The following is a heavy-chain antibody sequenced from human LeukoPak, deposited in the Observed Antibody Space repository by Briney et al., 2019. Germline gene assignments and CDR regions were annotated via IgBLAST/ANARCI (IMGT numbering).Heavy chain of an antibody. CDR2: ISAYNGNT. CDR3: ARAGSITIFGVAPGVAFDI. D-gene: IGHD3-3*01. J-gene: IGHJ3*02. CDR1: GYTFTSYG. V-gene: IGHV1-18*01. Sequence: ASVKVSCKASGYTFTSYGISWVRQAPGQGLEWMGWISAYNGNTNYAQKLQGRVTMTTDTSTSTAYMELRSLRSDDTAVYYCARAGSITIFGVAPGVAFDIWGQGTMVTVSS.